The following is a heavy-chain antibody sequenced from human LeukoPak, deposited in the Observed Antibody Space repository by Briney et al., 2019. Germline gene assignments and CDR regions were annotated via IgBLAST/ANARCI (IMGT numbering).Heavy chain of an antibody. V-gene: IGHV3-30*03. Sequence: GGSLRLSCAASGFTFSSYGMHWVRQAPGKGLEWVAVISYDGSNKYYADSVKGRFTISRDNSKNTLYLQMNSLRAEDTAVYYCASLAARYYYYYYMDVWGKGTTVTVSS. CDR2: ISYDGSNK. J-gene: IGHJ6*03. D-gene: IGHD6-6*01. CDR1: GFTFSSYG. CDR3: ASLAARYYYYYYMDV.